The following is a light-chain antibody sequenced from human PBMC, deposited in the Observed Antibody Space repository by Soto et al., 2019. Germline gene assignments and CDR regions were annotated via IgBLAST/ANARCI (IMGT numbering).Light chain of an antibody. CDR1: SSEIGGYDY. CDR2: EVN. J-gene: IGLJ1*01. Sequence: QSARTQPPSAYGAAVRSGPISYTGKSSEIGGYDYVSWYQQHPGKAPELIIYEVNKRPSGVPDRFSGSKSGNTASLTVSGLQAEDEADYYYNSYSGSNNFVDFGTGTKVTVL. CDR3: NSYSGSNNFVD. V-gene: IGLV2-8*01.